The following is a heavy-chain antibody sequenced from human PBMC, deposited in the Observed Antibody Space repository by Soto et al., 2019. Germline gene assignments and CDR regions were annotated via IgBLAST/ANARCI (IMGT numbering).Heavy chain of an antibody. V-gene: IGHV1-18*01. CDR2: ISAYSSNT. CDR3: ARDADILTGYYTSGWFDP. Sequence: XSVKVSCKASGYTFTSYGISWVRQAPGQGLEWMGWISAYSSNTNYAQKLQGRLTMTTDTSTSTAYMELRSLRSDDTAVYYCARDADILTGYYTSGWFDPWGQGTLVTVSS. CDR1: GYTFTSYG. J-gene: IGHJ5*02. D-gene: IGHD3-9*01.